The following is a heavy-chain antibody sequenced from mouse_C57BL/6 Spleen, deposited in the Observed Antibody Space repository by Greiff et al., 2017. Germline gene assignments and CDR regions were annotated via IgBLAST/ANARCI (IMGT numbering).Heavy chain of an antibody. CDR1: GFTFSDYG. CDR2: ISSGSSTI. J-gene: IGHJ2*01. D-gene: IGHD1-1*01. CDR3: ASPTTVVAEDFDY. Sequence: EVKLMESGGGLVKPGGSLKLSCAASGFTFSDYGMHWVRQAPGKGLEWVAYISSGSSTIYYADTVKGRFTISRDNAKNTLFLQMTSLRSEDTAMYYCASPTTVVAEDFDYWGQGTTLTVSS. V-gene: IGHV5-17*01.